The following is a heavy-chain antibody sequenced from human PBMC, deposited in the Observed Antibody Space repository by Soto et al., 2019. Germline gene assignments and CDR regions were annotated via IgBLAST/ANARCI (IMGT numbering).Heavy chain of an antibody. CDR3: AREQSDDNYFDP. J-gene: IGHJ5*02. V-gene: IGHV4-61*01. CDR1: GDSVSSGRYF. D-gene: IGHD6-19*01. CDR2: IYYSGST. Sequence: KTSETLSLTCAVSGDSVSSGRYFWAWIRQSPGKGLEWIGNIYYSGSTNYNPSLKSRVTFSLDTSKNLFSLNLRSMTAADTAVYFCAREQSDDNYFDPWGQGTLVTVSS.